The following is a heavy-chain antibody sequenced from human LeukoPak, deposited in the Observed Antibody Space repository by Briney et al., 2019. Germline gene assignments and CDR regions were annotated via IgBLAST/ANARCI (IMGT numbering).Heavy chain of an antibody. D-gene: IGHD2-2*01. Sequence: SETLSLTCTVSGGSMRSQYWSWIRQLPGKGLECIGYIHYSGSTGYNPSLKSRVTMSVDTSKNQFSLKLSSVTAADTAVYYCAREDREYQLLSLSYYYYYYMDVWGKGTTVTVSS. CDR2: IHYSGST. J-gene: IGHJ6*03. V-gene: IGHV4-59*11. CDR3: AREDREYQLLSLSYYYYYYMDV. CDR1: GGSMRSQY.